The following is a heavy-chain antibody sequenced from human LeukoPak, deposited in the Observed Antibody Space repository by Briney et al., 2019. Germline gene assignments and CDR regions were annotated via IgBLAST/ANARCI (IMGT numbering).Heavy chain of an antibody. CDR1: GFTFSRNS. CDR3: AKGVRRSSDYSSPVDY. V-gene: IGHV3-7*02. D-gene: IGHD3-22*01. CDR2: IREDGSEK. J-gene: IGHJ4*02. Sequence: QPGGSLRLSCAVSGFTASGFTFSRNSMSWVRQAPGKGLDWVASIREDGSEKYYVDSVKGRFTISRDNAKNSLYLQMDSLRDEDTAVYYCAKGVRRSSDYSSPVDYWGQGTLVTVSS.